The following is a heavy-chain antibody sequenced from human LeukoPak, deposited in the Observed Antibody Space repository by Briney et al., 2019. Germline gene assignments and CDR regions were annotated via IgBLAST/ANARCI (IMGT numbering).Heavy chain of an antibody. CDR3: ARGGASLYCSGGSCPPRDFGY. V-gene: IGHV4-39*07. Sequence: PSETLSLTCTVSGGSISSSSYYWGWIRQPPGKGLEWIGSIYYSGTAYYNRSLKSRVTISVDTSKNQFSLKLSSVTAADTAVYYCARGGASLYCSGGSCPPRDFGYWGQGTLVTVSS. J-gene: IGHJ4*02. CDR1: GGSISSSSYY. D-gene: IGHD2-15*01. CDR2: IYYSGTA.